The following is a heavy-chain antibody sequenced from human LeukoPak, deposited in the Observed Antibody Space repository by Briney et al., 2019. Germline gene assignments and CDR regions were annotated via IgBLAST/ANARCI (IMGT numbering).Heavy chain of an antibody. CDR2: INPSDGKT. CDR1: GYTLTNYY. Sequence: ASVKVSCKASGYTLTNYYMHWVRQAPGQGLEWMRIINPSDGKTSYAQKFQGRVTMTRDTSTSTVYMELSSLRSEDTAVYYCAREIGPRQLHLWGSAFDYWGQGTLVTVSS. V-gene: IGHV1-46*01. D-gene: IGHD5-18*01. J-gene: IGHJ4*02. CDR3: AREIGPRQLHLWGSAFDY.